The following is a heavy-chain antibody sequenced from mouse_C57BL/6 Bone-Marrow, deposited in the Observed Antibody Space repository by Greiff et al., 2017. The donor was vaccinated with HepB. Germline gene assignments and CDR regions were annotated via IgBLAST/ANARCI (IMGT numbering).Heavy chain of an antibody. V-gene: IGHV1-64*01. D-gene: IGHD4-1*01. J-gene: IGHJ4*01. CDR2: IHPNSGST. CDR1: GYTFTSYW. CDR3: ARRGGLGLYAMDY. Sequence: QVQLQQPGAELVKPGASVKLSCKASGYTFTSYWMHWVKQRPGQGLEWIGMIHPNSGSTNYNEKFKSKATLTVDKSSSTAYMQLSSLPSEDSAVYYCARRGGLGLYAMDYWGQGTSVTVSS.